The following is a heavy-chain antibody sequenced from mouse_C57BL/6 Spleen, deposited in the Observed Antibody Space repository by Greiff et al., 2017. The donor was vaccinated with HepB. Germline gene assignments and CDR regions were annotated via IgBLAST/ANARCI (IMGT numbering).Heavy chain of an antibody. CDR1: GYTFTSYW. D-gene: IGHD2-2*01. V-gene: IGHV1-50*01. Sequence: VQLQQPGAELVKPGASVKLSCKASGYTFTSYWMQWVKQRPGQGLEWIGEIDPSDSYTNYNQKFKGKATLTVDTSSSTAYMQLSSLTSEDSAVYYCARWGYQAFAYWGQGTLVTVSA. J-gene: IGHJ3*01. CDR2: IDPSDSYT. CDR3: ARWGYQAFAY.